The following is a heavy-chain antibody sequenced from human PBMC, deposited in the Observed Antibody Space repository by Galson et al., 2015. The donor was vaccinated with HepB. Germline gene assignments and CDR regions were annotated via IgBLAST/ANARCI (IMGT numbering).Heavy chain of an antibody. CDR1: GYTFTSYD. CDR2: MNPNSGNT. V-gene: IGHV1-8*01. J-gene: IGHJ4*02. CDR3: ARAVASSRMYYDILTGYYYPITAFDY. Sequence: SVKVSCKASGYTFTSYDINWVRQATGQGLEWMGWMNPNSGNTGYAQKFQGRVTMTRNTSISTAYMELSSLRSEDTAVYYCARAVASSRMYYDILTGYYYPITAFDYWGQGTLVTVSS. D-gene: IGHD3-9*01.